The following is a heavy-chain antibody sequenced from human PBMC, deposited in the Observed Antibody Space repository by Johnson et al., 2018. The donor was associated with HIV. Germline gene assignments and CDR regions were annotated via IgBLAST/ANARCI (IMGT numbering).Heavy chain of an antibody. Sequence: VQLVESGGGLVQPGGSLRLSCAASGFNFGGYWMSWVRQAPGKGLEWVANIKQDGSEKYYVDSVKGRFPISRDNAKNTLYLQMNSLRAEDTAVYYCARDRGGPVRDDAFDIWGQGTMVTVSS. CDR1: GFNFGGYW. CDR3: ARDRGGPVRDDAFDI. CDR2: IKQDGSEK. D-gene: IGHD3-10*01. J-gene: IGHJ3*02. V-gene: IGHV3-7*01.